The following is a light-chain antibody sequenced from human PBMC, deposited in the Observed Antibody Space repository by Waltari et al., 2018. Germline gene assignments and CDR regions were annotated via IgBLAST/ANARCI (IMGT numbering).Light chain of an antibody. CDR2: KVN. CDR3: SSYTRRSYWV. Sequence: QSALTQPASVSGSPGQSITISCTGTSSDVGFYDFVSWFQQHPAKAPKVMIYKVNNRPSGVSNRFSGSKSANMASLTISGLQAEDEADYYCSSYTRRSYWVFGGGTQLTVL. V-gene: IGLV2-14*01. J-gene: IGLJ3*02. CDR1: SSDVGFYDF.